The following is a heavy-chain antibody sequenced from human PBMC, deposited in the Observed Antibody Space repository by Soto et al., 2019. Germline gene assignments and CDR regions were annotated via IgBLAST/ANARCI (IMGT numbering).Heavy chain of an antibody. CDR2: INPNSGGT. CDR3: VRQAKLTTVTANVGYYYGLDV. V-gene: IGHV1-2*02. CDR1: GYTFTGYY. Sequence: ASVKVSCKASGYTFTGYYMHWVRQAPGQGLEWMGWINPNSGGTYYADSVKGRFTISRDNSKNTLYLQMNSLRAEDTAVYYCVRQAKLTTVTANVGYYYGLDVWGQGTTVTVSS. D-gene: IGHD4-4*01. J-gene: IGHJ6*02.